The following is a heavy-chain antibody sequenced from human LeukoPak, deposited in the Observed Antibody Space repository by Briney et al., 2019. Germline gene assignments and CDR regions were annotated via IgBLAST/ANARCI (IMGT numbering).Heavy chain of an antibody. CDR2: IYPSDSDT. J-gene: IGHJ4*02. CDR3: AKGDGEFEY. Sequence: GESLKISCEASGYKFTSYWIGWMRQMPGKGLEWMGVIYPSDSDTRYNLSFERQVTISADKSINTAYLQWSSLRPSDTAVYYCAKGDGEFEYSGQGTLVTVSS. D-gene: IGHD3-10*01. V-gene: IGHV5-51*01. CDR1: GYKFTSYW.